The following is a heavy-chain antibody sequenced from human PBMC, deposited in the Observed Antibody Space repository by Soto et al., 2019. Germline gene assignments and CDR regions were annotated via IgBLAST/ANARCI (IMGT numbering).Heavy chain of an antibody. CDR3: ARGKGRDWFDH. V-gene: IGHV4-59*01. J-gene: IGHJ5*02. Sequence: XETLSLTCTVSGCSISSYYWSWIRQPPGKGLEWIGYIYYSGSTNYNPSLKSRVTISVDTSKNQFSLKLSSVTAADTAVYYCARGKGRDWFDHWGQGTLATVSS. CDR1: GCSISSYY. D-gene: IGHD1-26*01. CDR2: IYYSGST.